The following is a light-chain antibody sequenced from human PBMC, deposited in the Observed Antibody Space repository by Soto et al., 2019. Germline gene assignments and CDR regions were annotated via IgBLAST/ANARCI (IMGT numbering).Light chain of an antibody. CDR1: SSDVGGYKN. Sequence: QSVLTQPPSASGSPGQSVTISCTGTSSDVGGYKNVSWYQQHPGKAPKLMIYEVSKRPSGVPDRFSGSKSGNTASLTVSGLQAEDEADYYCSSYGGSNNHVVFGGGTQLTVL. CDR3: SSYGGSNNHVV. CDR2: EVS. V-gene: IGLV2-8*01. J-gene: IGLJ2*01.